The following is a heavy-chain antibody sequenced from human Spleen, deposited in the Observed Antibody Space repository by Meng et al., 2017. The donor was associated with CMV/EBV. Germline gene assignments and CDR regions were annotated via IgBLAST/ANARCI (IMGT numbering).Heavy chain of an antibody. D-gene: IGHD3-3*01. Sequence: MHWVRQAPGKGLEWVAFIRYDGSDKYYADSVKGRFTISRDNSKNTLFLQMNSLRLEDTAVYYCAKDARRITIFGVVTRRAFDAFDVWGQGTMVTVSS. J-gene: IGHJ3*01. CDR3: AKDARRITIFGVVTRRAFDAFDV. V-gene: IGHV3-30*02. CDR2: IRYDGSDK.